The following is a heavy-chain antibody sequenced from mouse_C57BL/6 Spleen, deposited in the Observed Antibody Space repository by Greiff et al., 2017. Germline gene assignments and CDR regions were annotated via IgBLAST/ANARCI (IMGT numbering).Heavy chain of an antibody. V-gene: IGHV1-4*01. J-gene: IGHJ2*01. CDR2: INPSSGYT. D-gene: IGHD2-3*01. CDR1: GYTFTSYT. Sequence: QVQLQQSGAELARPGASVKMSCKASGYTFTSYTMHWVKQRPGQGLEWIGYINPSSGYTKYNQKCKDKATLTADESSSTAYMQLSSLTSEDSAVYYCARSLGDGYYDYWGQGTTLTVSS. CDR3: ARSLGDGYYDY.